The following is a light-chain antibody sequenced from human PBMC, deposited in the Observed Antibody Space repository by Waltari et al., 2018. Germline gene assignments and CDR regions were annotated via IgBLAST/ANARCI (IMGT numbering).Light chain of an antibody. Sequence: QSALTQPASVAGSPGQAITISCTGTSSHVGNYNFVSWYQQHPVKAPKLMIYEGSKRPSGVSNRFSGSKSGNTASLTISGLQAEDEADYYCCSYAGSTTFYVFGTETKVTVV. CDR3: CSYAGSTTFYV. CDR2: EGS. V-gene: IGLV2-23*01. CDR1: SSHVGNYNF. J-gene: IGLJ1*01.